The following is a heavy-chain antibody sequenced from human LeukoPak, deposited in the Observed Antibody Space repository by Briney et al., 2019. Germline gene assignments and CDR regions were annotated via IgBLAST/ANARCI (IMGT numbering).Heavy chain of an antibody. D-gene: IGHD6-13*01. CDR3: ARDRYSSSWYSVSYMDV. CDR2: ISAYNGNT. CDR1: GYTFTSYG. V-gene: IGHV1-18*01. J-gene: IGHJ6*03. Sequence: GASVKVSCKASGYTFTSYGISWVRQAPGQGLEWMGWISAYNGNTNYAQKLQGRVTMTTDTSTSTAYMELRSLRSDDTAVYYCARDRYSSSWYSVSYMDVWGKGTTVTVSS.